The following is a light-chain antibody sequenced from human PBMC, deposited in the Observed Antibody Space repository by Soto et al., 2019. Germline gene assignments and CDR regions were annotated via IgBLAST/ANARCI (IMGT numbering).Light chain of an antibody. CDR3: AVWDDRLRSRV. Sequence: QSVLTQPPSASGTPGQRVTISCFGSNSNIGSNTVNWYQQFPGTAPRFLLYGNDQRPSGVPDRFSASQSGTSAALAIIGLQSEDEADYYCAVWDDRLRSRVFGGGTQLTVL. V-gene: IGLV1-44*01. CDR2: GND. CDR1: NSNIGSNT. J-gene: IGLJ2*01.